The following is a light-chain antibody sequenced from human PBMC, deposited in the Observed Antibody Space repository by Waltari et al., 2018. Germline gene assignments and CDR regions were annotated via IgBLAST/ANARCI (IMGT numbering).Light chain of an antibody. CDR3: QQHYSTPLT. J-gene: IGKJ4*01. CDR1: QSVLYSSNNKNY. Sequence: DIVMTQSPDSLAVSLGERATINCKSSQSVLYSSNNKNYLAWYQAKPGQPPKLLLSWASTREYGVPDRFSGSWSGTDFTLTISSLQAEDVAVYYCQQHYSTPLTFGGGTKVEIK. CDR2: WAS. V-gene: IGKV4-1*01.